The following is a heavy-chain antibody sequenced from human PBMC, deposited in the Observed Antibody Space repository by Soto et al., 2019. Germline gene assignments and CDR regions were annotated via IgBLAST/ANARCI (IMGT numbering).Heavy chain of an antibody. Sequence: QVQLVESGGGVVQPGRSLRLSCAASGFTFSSYGMHWVRQAPGKGLEWVAVISYDGSNKYYADSVKGRFTISRDNSKNTLYLQMNSLRAEDTAVYYCAKDYPSQLTIFGVVIGGGERVYYCYGMDVWGQGTTVTVSS. V-gene: IGHV3-30*18. CDR1: GFTFSSYG. J-gene: IGHJ6*02. CDR2: ISYDGSNK. D-gene: IGHD3-3*01. CDR3: AKDYPSQLTIFGVVIGGGERVYYCYGMDV.